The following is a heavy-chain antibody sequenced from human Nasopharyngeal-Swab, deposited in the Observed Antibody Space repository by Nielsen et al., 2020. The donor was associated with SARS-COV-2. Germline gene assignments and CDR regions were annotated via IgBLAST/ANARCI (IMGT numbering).Heavy chain of an antibody. CDR3: ARGSLAAIPRSSWFFDY. Sequence: SETLSLTCTVSGGSISSYYWTWIRQPAGNGLEWIGRIYTSGSTNYNPSLKSRVTMSVGTSKNQFSLKLSSVTAADTAVYYCARGSLAAIPRSSWFFDYWGQGTLVTVSS. V-gene: IGHV4-4*07. CDR1: GGSISSYY. CDR2: IYTSGST. D-gene: IGHD2-2*01. J-gene: IGHJ4*02.